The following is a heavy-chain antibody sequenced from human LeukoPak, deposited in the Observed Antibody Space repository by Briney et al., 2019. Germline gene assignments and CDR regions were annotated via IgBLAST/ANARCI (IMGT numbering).Heavy chain of an antibody. CDR3: ARAPPRSTTGGMDV. Sequence: PSETLSLTCAVYGGSFSGYYWSWLRQPPGKGLEWIGEINHSGSTNYNPSLKSRVTISVDTSKNQFSLKLSSVTAADTAVYYCARAPPRSTTGGMDVWGQGTTVTVSS. CDR1: GGSFSGYY. V-gene: IGHV4-34*01. CDR2: INHSGST. J-gene: IGHJ6*02. D-gene: IGHD1-14*01.